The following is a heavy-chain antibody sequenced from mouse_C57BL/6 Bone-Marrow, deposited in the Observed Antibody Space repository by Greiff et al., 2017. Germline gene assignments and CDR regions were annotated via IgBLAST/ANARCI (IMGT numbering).Heavy chain of an antibody. CDR2: IHPNSGST. V-gene: IGHV1-64*01. CDR1: GYTFTSYW. CDR3: ARGYYGSSPFYFDY. D-gene: IGHD1-1*01. Sequence: VQLQQPGAELVKPGASVKLSCKASGYTFTSYWMHWVKQRPGQGLERIGMIHPNSGSTNYNEKFKSKATLTVDKSSSTAYMQLSSLTSEDSAVYYCARGYYGSSPFYFDYWGQGTTLTVSS. J-gene: IGHJ2*01.